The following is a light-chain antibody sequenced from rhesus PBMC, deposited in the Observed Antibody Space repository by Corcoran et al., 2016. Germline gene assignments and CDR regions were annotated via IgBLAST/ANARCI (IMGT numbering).Light chain of an antibody. CDR1: QSVSSW. V-gene: IGKV1-22*01. J-gene: IGKJ1*01. Sequence: DIQMTQSPSSLSASVGDTVTITCRASQSVSSWLDWYQQKPGKAPTLLIYKASSLQSGVPSRFSGSGSGTDFTLTSYSLQPEDFATYYCLEYSTSPWTFGQGTKVEIK. CDR3: LEYSTSPWT. CDR2: KAS.